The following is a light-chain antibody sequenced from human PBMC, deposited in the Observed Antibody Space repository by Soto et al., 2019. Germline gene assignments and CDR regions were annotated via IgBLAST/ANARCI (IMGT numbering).Light chain of an antibody. CDR2: DNN. V-gene: IGLV1-51*01. Sequence: QAVLTQPPSVSAAPGQKVTLSCSGSSSNIGKNYVSWYQQLPGTAPKLLIYDNNKRPSGIPDRFSGSKSGTSATLGITGLQTGDEGDYYCGTWDSSLSAVVFGGGTKLTVL. CDR1: SSNIGKNY. J-gene: IGLJ3*02. CDR3: GTWDSSLSAVV.